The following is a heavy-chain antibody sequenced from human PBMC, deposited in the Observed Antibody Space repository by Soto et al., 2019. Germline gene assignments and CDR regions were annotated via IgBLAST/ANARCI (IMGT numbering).Heavy chain of an antibody. Sequence: PSETLSLTCTVSGGSISSSSYYWGWIRQPPGKGLEWIGSIYYSGSTYYNPSLKSRVTISVDTSKNQFSLKLSSVTAADTAVYYCARLSVLMVYASAWFDDWGQGTLVTVSS. CDR2: IYYSGST. V-gene: IGHV4-39*01. CDR1: GGSISSSSYY. J-gene: IGHJ4*02. CDR3: ARLSVLMVYASAWFDD. D-gene: IGHD2-8*01.